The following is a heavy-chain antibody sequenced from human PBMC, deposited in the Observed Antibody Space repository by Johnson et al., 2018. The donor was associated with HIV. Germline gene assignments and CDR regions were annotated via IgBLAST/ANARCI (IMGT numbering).Heavy chain of an antibody. J-gene: IGHJ3*02. D-gene: IGHD5-12*01. CDR1: GFTVSSNY. Sequence: VQLVESGGGVVQPGRSLRLSCAASGFTVSSNYMSWVRQAPGKGLEWVSVIYSGGSTYYADSVKGRFTISRDNSKNTLYLQMNSLRAEDTAVYYCAREGYSGYDSSGDAFDIWGQGTMVTVSS. V-gene: IGHV3-66*01. CDR3: AREGYSGYDSSGDAFDI. CDR2: IYSGGST.